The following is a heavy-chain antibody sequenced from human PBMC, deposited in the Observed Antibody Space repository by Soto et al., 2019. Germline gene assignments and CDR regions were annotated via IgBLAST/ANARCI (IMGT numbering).Heavy chain of an antibody. V-gene: IGHV4-39*01. J-gene: IGHJ4*02. CDR1: GGSSSRSSYH. D-gene: IGHD3-10*01. Sequence: PSETLSLTCTVSGGSSSRSSYHCGWIRQPPGKGLEWIGSIYYSGSTYYNPSLKSRVTISVDTSKNQFSLNLSSVTAADTAVYYCARLPSGSYFDYWGQGTLVTVSS. CDR2: IYYSGST. CDR3: ARLPSGSYFDY.